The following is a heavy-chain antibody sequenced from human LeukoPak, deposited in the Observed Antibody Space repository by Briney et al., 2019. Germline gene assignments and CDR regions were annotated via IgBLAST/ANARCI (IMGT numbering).Heavy chain of an antibody. Sequence: ASVKVSCKASGYTFTSYAMNWVRQAPGQGLEWMGWINTNTGNPTYAQGFTGRFVFSLDTSVSTAYLQISSLKAEDTAVYYCARVPRRITMVRGVIFDYWGQGTLVTVSS. CDR2: INTNTGNP. D-gene: IGHD3-10*01. V-gene: IGHV7-4-1*02. CDR3: ARVPRRITMVRGVIFDY. J-gene: IGHJ4*02. CDR1: GYTFTSYA.